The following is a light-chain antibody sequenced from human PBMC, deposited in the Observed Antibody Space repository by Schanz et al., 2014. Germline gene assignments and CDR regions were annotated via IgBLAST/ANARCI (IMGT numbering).Light chain of an antibody. Sequence: ILMTQSPATLSVSPGERATLSCRARQSVSRSLAWFQQKPGQAPRLLIFGASTRAAGIPGRFSGSGSGTEFTLTISSLQSEDFAVYYCQQYFSDPVTFGGGTKVEIK. CDR2: GAS. CDR1: QSVSRS. CDR3: QQYFSDPVT. J-gene: IGKJ4*01. V-gene: IGKV3-15*01.